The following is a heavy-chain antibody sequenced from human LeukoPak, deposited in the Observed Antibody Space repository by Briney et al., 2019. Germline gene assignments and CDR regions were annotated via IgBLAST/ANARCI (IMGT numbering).Heavy chain of an antibody. V-gene: IGHV3-48*03. CDR1: GFTFSSYE. Sequence: GGSLRLSCAASGFTFSSYEMNWVRQAPGKGLEWVSYISSSGSTIYYADSVKGRFTISRDNAKNSLYLQMNSLRAEDTAVYYCARGRYTMVRGVIGRDTDYYYYSYMDVWGKGTTVTISS. CDR3: ARGRYTMVRGVIGRDTDYYYYSYMDV. CDR2: ISSSGSTI. J-gene: IGHJ6*03. D-gene: IGHD3-10*01.